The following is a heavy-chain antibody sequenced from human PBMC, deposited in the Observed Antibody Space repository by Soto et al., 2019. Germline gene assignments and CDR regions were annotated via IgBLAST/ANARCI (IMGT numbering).Heavy chain of an antibody. Sequence: PGGSLRLSCAPSGFNIGSYVMTWVRQAPGKGLEWVSTIRGSDGSTYHADSVKGRFTISRDISKNTLYLQMNSLRADDTAVYYCAKDVNYDMLAGYYYYWGQAALVTVSS. CDR1: GFNIGSYV. D-gene: IGHD3-9*01. J-gene: IGHJ4*02. CDR3: AKDVNYDMLAGYYYY. V-gene: IGHV3-23*01. CDR2: IRGSDGST.